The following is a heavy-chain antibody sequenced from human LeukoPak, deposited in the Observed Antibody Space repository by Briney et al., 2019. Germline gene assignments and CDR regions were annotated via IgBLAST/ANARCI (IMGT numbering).Heavy chain of an antibody. CDR3: ARTTEAHSWRTRYYDYYMDV. CDR2: IYSSGST. V-gene: IGHV4-4*07. CDR1: GDSISSYY. D-gene: IGHD6-13*01. J-gene: IGHJ6*03. Sequence: SETLSLTCTVSGDSISSYYWTWIRQPAGKGLEWIGRIYSSGSTNYNPSLKSRVTMSVDTSKNQFSLKLTSVTAADTAVYYCARTTEAHSWRTRYYDYYMDVWGKGTTVTVSS.